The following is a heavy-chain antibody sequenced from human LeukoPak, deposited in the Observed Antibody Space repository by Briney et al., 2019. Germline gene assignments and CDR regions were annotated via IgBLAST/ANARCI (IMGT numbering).Heavy chain of an antibody. D-gene: IGHD3-10*01. CDR3: ARLYGSGSYPRRGAFDI. V-gene: IGHV1-46*01. Sequence: ASVKVSCKASGYAFTSYYMHWVRQAPGQGLEWMGIINPSGGSTSYAQKFQGRVTMTRDTSTSTVYMELSSLRSDDTAVYYCARLYGSGSYPRRGAFDIWGQGTMVTVSS. CDR1: GYAFTSYY. CDR2: INPSGGST. J-gene: IGHJ3*02.